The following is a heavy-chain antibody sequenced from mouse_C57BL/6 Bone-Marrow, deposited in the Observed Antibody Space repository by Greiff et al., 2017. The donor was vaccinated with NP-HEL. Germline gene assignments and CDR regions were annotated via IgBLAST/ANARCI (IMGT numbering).Heavy chain of an antibody. V-gene: IGHV1-53*01. CDR2: INPSNGGT. CDR1: GYTFTSYW. Sequence: QVQLQQPGTELVKPGASVKLSCKASGYTFTSYWMHWVKQRPGQGLEWIGNINPSNGGTTYNEKFKSKATLTVDKSTSTAYLQLSSLTSEDSAVYYCARSRWDCDGPYAMYYWGQGTSVTVSS. D-gene: IGHD1-2*01. CDR3: ARSRWDCDGPYAMYY. J-gene: IGHJ4*01.